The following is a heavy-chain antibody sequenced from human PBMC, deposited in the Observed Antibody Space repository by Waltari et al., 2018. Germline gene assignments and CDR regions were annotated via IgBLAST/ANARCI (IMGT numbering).Heavy chain of an antibody. D-gene: IGHD3-22*01. Sequence: QVQLVQSGAEVKKPGASVKVSCKASGYTFTSYYMHWVRQAPGQGLEWMGIINRSGGSTSYAQKLQGRVTRTRDTSTSTVYMELSSLRSEDTAVYYCARPYYDDRGYPDYWGQGTLVTVSS. V-gene: IGHV1-46*04. CDR3: ARPYYDDRGYPDY. CDR1: GYTFTSYY. CDR2: INRSGGST. J-gene: IGHJ4*02.